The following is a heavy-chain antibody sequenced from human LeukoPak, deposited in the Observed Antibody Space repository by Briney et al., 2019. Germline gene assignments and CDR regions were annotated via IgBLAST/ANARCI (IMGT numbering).Heavy chain of an antibody. D-gene: IGHD6-6*01. J-gene: IGHJ6*02. V-gene: IGHV4-59*08. CDR3: ARHSSIAARRRYGMDV. Sequence: SETLSLTCTVSGGSISSYYWSWIRQPPGKGLEWIGYIYYSGSTNYNPSLKSRVTISVDTSKNQFSLKLSSVTAADTAVYYRARHSSIAARRRYGMDVWGQGTTVTVSS. CDR1: GGSISSYY. CDR2: IYYSGST.